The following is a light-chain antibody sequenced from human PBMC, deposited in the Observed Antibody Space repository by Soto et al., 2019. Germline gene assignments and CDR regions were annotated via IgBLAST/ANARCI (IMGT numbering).Light chain of an antibody. CDR2: DAS. CDR1: QSVSSNY. Sequence: EIVLTQSPGTLSLSPRERATLSCRASQSVSSNYLAWYQQKPGQAPRLLIYDASNRATGIPDRFSGSGSGTDFTLTISRLKPEHFAVYYCQQYGTSLLTFGPGTKVDIK. V-gene: IGKV3-20*01. J-gene: IGKJ3*01. CDR3: QQYGTSLLT.